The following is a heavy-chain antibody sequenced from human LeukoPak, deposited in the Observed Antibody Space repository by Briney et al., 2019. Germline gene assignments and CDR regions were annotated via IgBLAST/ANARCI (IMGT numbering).Heavy chain of an antibody. V-gene: IGHV4-38-2*02. Sequence: PSETLSLTCTVSGYSISSGYYWGWIRQPPGKGLEWIGSIYYSGSTYYNPSLKSRVTISVDTSKNQFSLKLSSVTAADTAVYYCARDITGSFDYWGQGNLVTVSS. J-gene: IGHJ4*02. D-gene: IGHD1-14*01. CDR3: ARDITGSFDY. CDR2: IYYSGST. CDR1: GYSISSGYY.